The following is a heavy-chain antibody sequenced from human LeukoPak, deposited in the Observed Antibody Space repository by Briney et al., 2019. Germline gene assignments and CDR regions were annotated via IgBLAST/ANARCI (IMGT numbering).Heavy chain of an antibody. CDR2: IYYSGST. CDR3: ARLRDWGPTLSYWYFDL. J-gene: IGHJ2*01. Sequence: SETLSLTCSVSGGSITHKCWSWIRQSPGMELEWIAYIYYSGSTKYNPSLKSRVTISADPSKNQFSLNLNSVTTADTAVYYCARLRDWGPTLSYWYFDLWGRGTLVTVSS. V-gene: IGHV4-59*01. CDR1: GGSITHKC. D-gene: IGHD7-27*01.